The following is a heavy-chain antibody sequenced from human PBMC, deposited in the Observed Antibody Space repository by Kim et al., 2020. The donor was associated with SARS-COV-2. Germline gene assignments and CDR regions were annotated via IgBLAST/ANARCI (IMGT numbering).Heavy chain of an antibody. Sequence: SETLSLTCTVSGGSVSSYYWSWIRQPAGKGLEWMGRIYTSGNTNYNPSLKSRVTMSVDVSQNQFSLKLTSVTAADTAIYYCARDIRVWSNTWKGGVGGMDVWGQGTTVTVSS. CDR2: IYTSGNT. CDR3: ARDIRVWSNTWKGGVGGMDV. V-gene: IGHV4-4*07. CDR1: GGSVSSYY. J-gene: IGHJ6*02. D-gene: IGHD1-1*01.